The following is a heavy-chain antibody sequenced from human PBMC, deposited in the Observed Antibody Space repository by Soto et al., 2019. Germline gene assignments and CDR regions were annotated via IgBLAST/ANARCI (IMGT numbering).Heavy chain of an antibody. CDR1: GYTFATST. Sequence: QLPLVQSGPEAKKPGASVKVSCKASGYTFATSTIIWLRQAPGQGPEWMGWIKAYSGNTNYAQKLQGRLTMTTDTSTSTAYMELRCLTTDDTAIYYCAIADYGDDDYWGQGTLVTVSS. CDR2: IKAYSGNT. CDR3: AIADYGDDDY. V-gene: IGHV1-18*01. J-gene: IGHJ4*02. D-gene: IGHD4-17*01.